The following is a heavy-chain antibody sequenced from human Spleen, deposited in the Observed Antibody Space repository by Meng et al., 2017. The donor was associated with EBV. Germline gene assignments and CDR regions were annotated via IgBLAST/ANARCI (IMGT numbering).Heavy chain of an antibody. CDR1: AGSVIRDNYY. D-gene: IGHD2-15*01. CDR2: VYGAGSP. CDR3: ARDSGVRGE. Sequence: PLRGSGPGLVKPFETLSLTCTGSAGSVIRDNYYWSWIRQPPGKGLEYIGYVYGAGSPNYNPSLKSRVTISMDTSKIQVSLKLTSVTAADTAVYYCARDSGVRGEWGQGTLVTVSS. J-gene: IGHJ4*02. V-gene: IGHV4-61*01.